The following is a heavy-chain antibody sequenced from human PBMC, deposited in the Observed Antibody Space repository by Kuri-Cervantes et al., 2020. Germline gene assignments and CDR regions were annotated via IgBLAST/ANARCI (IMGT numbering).Heavy chain of an antibody. D-gene: IGHD3-16*02. V-gene: IGHV2-26*01. CDR3: ARIAVSYDYVWGSYRPAYYFDY. J-gene: IGHJ4*02. Sequence: ETLSLTCIVSGSSIGSGTHYWSWIRQPPGKALEWLAHIFSNDEKSYSTSLKSRLTISKDTSKSQVVLTMTNMDPVDTATYYCARIAVSYDYVWGSYRPAYYFDYWGQGTLVTVSS. CDR1: GSSIGSGTHY. CDR2: IFSNDEK.